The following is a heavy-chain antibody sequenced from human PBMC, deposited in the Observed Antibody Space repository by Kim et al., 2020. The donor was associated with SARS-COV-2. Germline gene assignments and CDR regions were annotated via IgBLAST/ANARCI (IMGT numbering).Heavy chain of an antibody. CDR2: IRSKAYGGTT. D-gene: IGHD6-13*01. CDR3: TRAGYSSSWYRYFDS. Sequence: GGSLRLSCTASGFTFGDYAMSWFRQAPGKGLEWVGFIRSKAYGGTTEYAASVKGRFTISRDDSKSIAYLQMNSLKTEDTAVYYCTRAGYSSSWYRYFDSWGQGTLVTVSS. CDR1: GFTFGDYA. J-gene: IGHJ4*02. V-gene: IGHV3-49*03.